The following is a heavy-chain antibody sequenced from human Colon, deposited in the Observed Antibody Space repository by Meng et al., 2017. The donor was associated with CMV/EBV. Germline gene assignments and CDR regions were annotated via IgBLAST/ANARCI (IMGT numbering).Heavy chain of an antibody. V-gene: IGHV3-11*01. CDR2: ISTSGSTV. J-gene: IGHJ6*02. CDR1: GFPLSDYY. Sequence: GESLKISCSASGFPLSDYYIMWIRQAPGKGLEYVAYISTSGSTVYYADSVMGRLTISRDNINNVVTLHMTSLRGDYAGVYYCARGNTGGDFYFFGLDLWGQGTTVTVSS. D-gene: IGHD3-10*01. CDR3: ARGNTGGDFYFFGLDL.